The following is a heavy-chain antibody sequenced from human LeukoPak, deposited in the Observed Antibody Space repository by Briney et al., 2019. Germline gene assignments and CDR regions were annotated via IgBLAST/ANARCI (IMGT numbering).Heavy chain of an antibody. J-gene: IGHJ3*02. V-gene: IGHV3-30-3*01. CDR3: ARARWGTTDAFDI. CDR2: ISYDGSNK. Sequence: GGSLRLSCAASGLTFSSYAMHWVRQAPGKGLEWVAVISYDGSNKYYADSVKGRFTISRDNSKNTLYLQMNSLRAEDTAVYYCARARWGTTDAFDIWGQGTMVTVSS. D-gene: IGHD2-2*01. CDR1: GLTFSSYA.